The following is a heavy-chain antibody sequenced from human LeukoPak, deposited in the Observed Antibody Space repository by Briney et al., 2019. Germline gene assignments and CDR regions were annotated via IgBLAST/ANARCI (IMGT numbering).Heavy chain of an antibody. D-gene: IGHD3-22*01. CDR2: IHYNGST. J-gene: IGHJ5*02. Sequence: SSETLSLTCTVSGDSIGRYYWSWIRQAPGKGLEWIGYIHYNGSTKYNPSLKSRVTILVDSAKNQFSLKLSSVTAADTAVYSCARGIYDTSGYYPLLWFDPWGRGTLVAVSS. CDR3: ARGIYDTSGYYPLLWFDP. V-gene: IGHV4-59*01. CDR1: GDSIGRYY.